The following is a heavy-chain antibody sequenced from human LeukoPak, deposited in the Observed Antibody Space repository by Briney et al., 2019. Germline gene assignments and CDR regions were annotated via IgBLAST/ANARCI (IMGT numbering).Heavy chain of an antibody. Sequence: SGESLKISCKGSGYIFTTYWIGWVRQMPGKGLEWMGIIYPDDSDTRYSPSFQGQVTISADKSINTAYLRWSSLKASDTAMYYCARLLYYFDSSGYYYAPKAFDIWGQGTMVTVSS. CDR3: ARLLYYFDSSGYYYAPKAFDI. CDR1: GYIFTTYW. CDR2: IYPDDSDT. J-gene: IGHJ3*02. D-gene: IGHD3-22*01. V-gene: IGHV5-51*01.